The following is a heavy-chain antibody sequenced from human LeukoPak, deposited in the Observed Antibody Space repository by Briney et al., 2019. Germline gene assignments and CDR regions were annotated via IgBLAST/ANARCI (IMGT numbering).Heavy chain of an antibody. V-gene: IGHV1-2*02. CDR3: ARETSNYYDSSGSEPPDY. D-gene: IGHD3-22*01. J-gene: IGHJ4*02. CDR1: GYTFTGYY. CDR2: INPNSGGT. Sequence: ASVKVSCKASGYTFTGYYMHWVRQAPGQGLEWMGWINPNSGGTNYAQKFQGRVTMTRDTSISTAYMELSRLRSDDTAVYYCARETSNYYDSSGSEPPDYWGQGTLVTVSS.